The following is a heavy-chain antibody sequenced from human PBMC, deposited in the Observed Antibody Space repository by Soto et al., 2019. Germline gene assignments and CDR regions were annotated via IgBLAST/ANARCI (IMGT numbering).Heavy chain of an antibody. D-gene: IGHD4-17*01. CDR1: GFSFRNYA. CDR3: AKDPNGDFVGAFDI. Sequence: GGSLRLSCVGSGFSFRNYAMSWVRQAPGAGPEWVSGISSSGGRTYYADSVKGRFTISRDNSKNTLFLQMNTLRAEDTALYYCAKDPNGDFVGAFDIWGRGTMVTVSS. CDR2: ISSSGGRT. J-gene: IGHJ3*02. V-gene: IGHV3-23*01.